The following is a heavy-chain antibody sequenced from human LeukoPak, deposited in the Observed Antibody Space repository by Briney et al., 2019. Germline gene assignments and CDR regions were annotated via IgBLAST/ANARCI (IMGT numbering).Heavy chain of an antibody. CDR3: ARDLVVVVAATDYYYYGMDV. V-gene: IGHV3-21*01. CDR1: GFTFSSYS. D-gene: IGHD2-15*01. CDR2: ISSSSSYI. Sequence: PGGSLRLSCAASGFTFSSYSMNWVRQAPGKGLEWVSSISSSSSYIYYADSVKGRFTISRDNAKNSLYLQMNSLRAEDTAVYYCARDLVVVVAATDYYYYGMDVWGQGTTVTVSS. J-gene: IGHJ6*02.